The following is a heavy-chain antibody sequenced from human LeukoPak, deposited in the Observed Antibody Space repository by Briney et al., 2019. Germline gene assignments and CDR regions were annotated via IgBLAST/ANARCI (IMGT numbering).Heavy chain of an antibody. Sequence: GASVKVSCKASGYTFTSYDINWVRQATGQGLEWMGWMNPNSGNTGYAQKFQGRVTITRNTSISTAYMELSSLRSEDTAVYYCARILEYSSSAELDYWGQGTLVTVSS. CDR1: GYTFTSYD. D-gene: IGHD6-6*01. V-gene: IGHV1-8*03. J-gene: IGHJ4*02. CDR2: MNPNSGNT. CDR3: ARILEYSSSAELDY.